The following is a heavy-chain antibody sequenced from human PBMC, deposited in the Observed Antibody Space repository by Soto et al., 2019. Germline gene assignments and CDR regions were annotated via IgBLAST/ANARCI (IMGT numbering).Heavy chain of an antibody. D-gene: IGHD3-22*01. J-gene: IGHJ4*02. Sequence: SETLSLTCTVSGGSISSGTYHWTWIRQHPEKGLEWIGYIYYSGSTYYNPSLKSRVTISVDTSKNQFSLRLSSVTAADTAVYXXAREMNYYDTSGDSYFDYWGQGTLVTVSS. CDR2: IYYSGST. CDR1: GGSISSGTYH. CDR3: AREMNYYDTSGDSYFDY. V-gene: IGHV4-31*03.